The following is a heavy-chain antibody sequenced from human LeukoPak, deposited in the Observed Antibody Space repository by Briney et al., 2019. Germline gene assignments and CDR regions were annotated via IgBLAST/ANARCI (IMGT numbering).Heavy chain of an antibody. CDR1: GFTVSSNY. D-gene: IGHD6-13*01. CDR3: ASLDSSSWYPLDY. V-gene: IGHV3-53*01. CDR2: IYSGGST. J-gene: IGHJ4*02. Sequence: GGSLRLSCAASGFTVSSNYMSWVRQAPGKGLEWVSVIYSGGSTYYADSVKGRFTISRDNSKNTLYLQMNSLRAEDTAAYYCASLDSSSWYPLDYWGQGTLVTVSS.